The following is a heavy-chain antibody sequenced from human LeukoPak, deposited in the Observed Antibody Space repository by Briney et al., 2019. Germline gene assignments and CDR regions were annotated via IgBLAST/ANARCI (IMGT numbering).Heavy chain of an antibody. J-gene: IGHJ4*02. CDR3: ARVRGSGYDLAY. Sequence: ASVKVSCKASGYTFTGYYMHWVRQAPGQGLEWTGWINPNSGGTNYAQKFQGRVTMTRDTSISTAYMELSRLRSDDTAVYYCARVRGSGYDLAYWGQGTLVTVSS. V-gene: IGHV1-2*02. CDR2: INPNSGGT. D-gene: IGHD5-12*01. CDR1: GYTFTGYY.